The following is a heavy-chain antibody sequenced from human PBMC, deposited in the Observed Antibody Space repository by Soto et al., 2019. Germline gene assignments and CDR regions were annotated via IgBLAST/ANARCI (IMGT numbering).Heavy chain of an antibody. CDR2: ISYDGSNK. J-gene: IGHJ4*02. Sequence: PGGSLRLSCAASGFTFSSYAMHWVRQAPGKGLEWVAVISYDGSNKYYADSVKGRFTISRDNSKNTLYLQMDSLRPEDTAVYYCARRALITMPRGVLTPHFDYWGQGALVTVSS. V-gene: IGHV3-30-3*01. CDR1: GFTFSSYA. D-gene: IGHD3-10*01. CDR3: ARRALITMPRGVLTPHFDY.